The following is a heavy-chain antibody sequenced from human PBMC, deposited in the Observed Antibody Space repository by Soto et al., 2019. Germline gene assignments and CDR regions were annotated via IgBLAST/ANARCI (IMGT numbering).Heavy chain of an antibody. CDR1: GFTFSSYG. D-gene: IGHD4-4*01. CDR2: IWYDGSNK. Sequence: GGSLRLSYAASGFTFSSYGMHWVRQAPGKGLEWVAVIWYDGSNKYYADSVKGRFTISRDNSKNTLYLQMNSLRAEDTAAYYCARGGGDYSLIGPYYYYYYGMDVWGQGTTVTVSS. V-gene: IGHV3-33*01. CDR3: ARGGGDYSLIGPYYYYYYGMDV. J-gene: IGHJ6*02.